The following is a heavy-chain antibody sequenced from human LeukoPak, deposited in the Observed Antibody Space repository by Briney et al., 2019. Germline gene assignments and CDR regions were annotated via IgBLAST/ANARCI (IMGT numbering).Heavy chain of an antibody. Sequence: GGSLRLSCAASGFTFSSYAMHWVRQAPGKGLEWVAVISYDGSNKYYADSVKGRFTISRDNSKNTLYLQMNSLRAEDTAVYYCARDTGILRSSGWYPYYFDYWGQGTLVTVSS. V-gene: IGHV3-30-3*01. CDR1: GFTFSSYA. CDR2: ISYDGSNK. J-gene: IGHJ4*02. CDR3: ARDTGILRSSGWYPYYFDY. D-gene: IGHD6-19*01.